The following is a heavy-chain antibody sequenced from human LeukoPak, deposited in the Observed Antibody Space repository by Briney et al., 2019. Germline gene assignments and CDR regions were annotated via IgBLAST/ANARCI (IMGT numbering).Heavy chain of an antibody. J-gene: IGHJ4*02. V-gene: IGHV4-4*07. D-gene: IGHD3-10*01. CDR1: GGSISTFY. Sequence: SETLSLTCIVSGGSISTFYWSWIRQPAGKGLEWIGRVYTSGSTSYNPSLKSRVTMSVDTSKNQFSLKLSSVTAADTAVYYCARMRYGSGSYTYFDYWGQGTLVTVSS. CDR2: VYTSGST. CDR3: ARMRYGSGSYTYFDY.